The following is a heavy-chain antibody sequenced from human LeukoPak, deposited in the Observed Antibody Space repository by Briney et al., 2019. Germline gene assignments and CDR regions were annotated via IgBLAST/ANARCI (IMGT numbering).Heavy chain of an antibody. CDR2: ISGSGGNT. V-gene: IGHV3-23*01. Sequence: PGGSLRLSCAASGFTFSSYAMSWDRQAPGKGLDWVSAISGSGGNTYYADSVKGRFTISRDNSKNTLYLHMNSLRAEDTAVYYCAKDQYGGNPQYYFDYWGQGTLVTVSS. CDR1: GFTFSSYA. J-gene: IGHJ4*02. D-gene: IGHD4-23*01. CDR3: AKDQYGGNPQYYFDY.